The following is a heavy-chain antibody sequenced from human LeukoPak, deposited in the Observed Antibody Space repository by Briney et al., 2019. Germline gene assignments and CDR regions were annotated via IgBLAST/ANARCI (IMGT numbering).Heavy chain of an antibody. J-gene: IGHJ3*02. CDR3: ARDRLVAGASDAFDI. Sequence: GGSLRLSCAASGFIFSSYSMNWVRQAPGKGLEWVSSISSSSSYIYYADSVKGRFTISRDNAKNSLYLQMNSLRAEDTAVYYCARDRLVAGASDAFDIWGQGTMVTVSS. CDR2: ISSSSSYI. D-gene: IGHD1-26*01. V-gene: IGHV3-21*01. CDR1: GFIFSSYS.